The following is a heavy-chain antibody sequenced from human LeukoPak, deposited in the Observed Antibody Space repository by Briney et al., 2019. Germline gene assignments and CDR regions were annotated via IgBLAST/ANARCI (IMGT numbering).Heavy chain of an antibody. CDR1: GFTFSNYA. CDR3: TGGGWSTDAFDI. V-gene: IGHV3-23*01. CDR2: ITGSGGST. Sequence: GGSLRLSCAASGFTFSNYAMSWVRQAPGEGLEWVSGITGSGGSTYFADSVKGRFTISRDNSKNTLYLQMNSLRAEDTAVYYCTGGGWSTDAFDIWGQGTMVTVSS. D-gene: IGHD6-19*01. J-gene: IGHJ3*02.